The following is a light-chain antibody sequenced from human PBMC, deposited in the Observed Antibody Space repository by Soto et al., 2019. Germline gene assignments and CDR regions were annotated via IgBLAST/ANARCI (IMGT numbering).Light chain of an antibody. J-gene: IGKJ1*01. CDR3: QHYGSSPWT. CDR2: DAS. CDR1: QNIANDY. V-gene: IGKV3-20*01. Sequence: RYQEIRSSSRGARVSISLVASQNIANDYLTWYQQKPGQAPRVLIYDASTRATGIPDRFSGSGSGTRFTLAVRRLEPDDFAMYSCQHYGSSPWTLGQGTKVDIK.